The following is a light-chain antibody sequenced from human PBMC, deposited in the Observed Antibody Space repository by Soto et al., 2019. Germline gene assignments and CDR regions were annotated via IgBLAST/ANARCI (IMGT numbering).Light chain of an antibody. CDR1: QSVSSY. V-gene: IGKV3-15*01. Sequence: EIVMTQSPSTLSVSPGERVTLSCRASQSVSSYLAWFQQKPGQAPRLLIYDASTRATGIPVRFSGSGSGTDFTLIINRLEPEDVAIYYCQQYGGSPRITFGQGTRLEIK. J-gene: IGKJ5*01. CDR2: DAS. CDR3: QQYGGSPRIT.